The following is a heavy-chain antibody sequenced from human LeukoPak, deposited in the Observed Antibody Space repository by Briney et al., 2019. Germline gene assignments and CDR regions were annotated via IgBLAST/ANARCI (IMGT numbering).Heavy chain of an antibody. CDR3: AKGTATRYYYMDV. V-gene: IGHV3-43*01. Sequence: PGGSLRLSCAASGFTFDDYTMHWVRHAPGKGLEWVSLISWDGGSTYYADSVKGRFTISRDNSKNSLYLQMNSLRTEDTALYYCAKGTATRYYYMDVWGKGTTVTVSS. CDR1: GFTFDDYT. J-gene: IGHJ6*03. D-gene: IGHD2-15*01. CDR2: ISWDGGST.